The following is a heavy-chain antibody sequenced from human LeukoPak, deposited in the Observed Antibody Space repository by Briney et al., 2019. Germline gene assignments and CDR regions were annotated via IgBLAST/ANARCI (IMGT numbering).Heavy chain of an antibody. Sequence: ASVTVSCKSSGYMFSNYGITWVRQAPGQGLEWMGWISNYNGNTNYAQRFQGRVSMTTDTSTTTVYMELTSLRSDATAVYYCARGPTSVNLDFWGQGTLVTVSS. V-gene: IGHV1-18*01. D-gene: IGHD4-17*01. CDR2: ISNYNGNT. CDR3: ARGPTSVNLDF. J-gene: IGHJ4*02. CDR1: GYMFSNYG.